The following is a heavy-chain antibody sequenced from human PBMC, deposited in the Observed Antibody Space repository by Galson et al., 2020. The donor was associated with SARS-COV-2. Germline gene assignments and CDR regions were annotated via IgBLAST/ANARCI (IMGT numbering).Heavy chain of an antibody. CDR2: INHSGST. Sequence: SETLSLTCAVYGGSFSGYYWSWIRQPPGKGLEWIGEINHSGSTNYNPSLKSRVTISVDTSKNQFSLKLSSVTAADTAVYYCARGRVAPNVLRYLSGAWFDPWGQGTLVTVSS. D-gene: IGHD3-9*01. V-gene: IGHV4-34*01. CDR3: ARGRVAPNVLRYLSGAWFDP. CDR1: GGSFSGYY. J-gene: IGHJ5*02.